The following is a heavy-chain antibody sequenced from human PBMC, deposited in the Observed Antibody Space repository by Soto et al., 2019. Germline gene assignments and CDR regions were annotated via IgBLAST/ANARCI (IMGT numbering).Heavy chain of an antibody. CDR2: IYYSGST. CDR1: GGSISSSSYY. Sequence: SETLSLTCTVSGGSISSSSYYWGWIRQPPGKGLEWIGSIYYSGSTYYNPFLKSRVTISVDTSKNQFSLKLSFVTAADTAVYYCARRGALRKLAGVRGAFDIWGQGTMVTVSS. CDR3: ARRGALRKLAGVRGAFDI. V-gene: IGHV4-39*07. D-gene: IGHD3-3*01. J-gene: IGHJ3*02.